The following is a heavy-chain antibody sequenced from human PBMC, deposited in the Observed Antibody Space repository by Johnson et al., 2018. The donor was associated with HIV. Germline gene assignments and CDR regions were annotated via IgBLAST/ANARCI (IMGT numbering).Heavy chain of an antibody. J-gene: IGHJ3*01. D-gene: IGHD4/OR15-4a*01. CDR2: ISYDGSNK. CDR3: AKDKRDYGGPPGADAFDF. CDR1: GFTFSSYG. V-gene: IGHV3-30*18. Sequence: QVQLVESGGGVVQPGRSLRLSCAASGFTFSSYGMHWVRHAPGKGLAWVAVISYDGSNKYYADSVKGRFTISRDISKNSLYLQMNSLRAEDTALYYCAKDKRDYGGPPGADAFDFLGQGTMVTVSA.